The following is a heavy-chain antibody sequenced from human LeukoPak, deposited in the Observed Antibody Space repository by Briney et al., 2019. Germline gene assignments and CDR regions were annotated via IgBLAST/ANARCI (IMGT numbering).Heavy chain of an antibody. J-gene: IGHJ4*02. CDR3: AKDPSYSSSSHYFDY. V-gene: IGHV3-30*02. Sequence: PGGSLRLSCAASGFSFSSYGMHWVRQAPGKGLEWVAFIRYDGSNKYYADSVKGRFTISRDNSKNTLYLQMNSLRAGDTAVYYCAKDPSYSSSSHYFDYWGQGTLVTVSS. CDR1: GFSFSSYG. D-gene: IGHD6-6*01. CDR2: IRYDGSNK.